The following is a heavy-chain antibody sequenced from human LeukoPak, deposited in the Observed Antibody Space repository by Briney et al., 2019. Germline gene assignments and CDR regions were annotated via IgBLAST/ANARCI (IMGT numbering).Heavy chain of an antibody. D-gene: IGHD6-13*01. Sequence: ASVKVSCKASGYTFTSYGISWVRQAPGQGLEWMGWISAYNGNTNYAQKLQGRVTITRDTSASTAYMELGSLRSEDTAVYYCARDPIGSSWPYYFDYWGQGTLVTVSS. CDR1: GYTFTSYG. V-gene: IGHV1-18*01. CDR3: ARDPIGSSWPYYFDY. CDR2: ISAYNGNT. J-gene: IGHJ4*02.